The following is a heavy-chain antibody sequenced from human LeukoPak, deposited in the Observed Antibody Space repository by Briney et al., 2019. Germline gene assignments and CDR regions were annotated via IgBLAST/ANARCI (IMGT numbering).Heavy chain of an antibody. Sequence: GGSLRLSCAASGFTVSSNYMSWVRQAPGKGLEWVSVIYSGGSTYYADSVEGRFTISRDNAKNSLYLQMNSLRAEDTAVYYCARVLSLNYGMDVWGQGTTVTVSS. J-gene: IGHJ6*02. CDR2: IYSGGST. CDR1: GFTVSSNY. V-gene: IGHV3-53*01. CDR3: ARVLSLNYGMDV. D-gene: IGHD2-15*01.